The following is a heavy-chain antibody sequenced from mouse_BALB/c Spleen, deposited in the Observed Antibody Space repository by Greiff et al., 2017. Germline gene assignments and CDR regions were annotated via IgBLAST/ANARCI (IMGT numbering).Heavy chain of an antibody. V-gene: IGHV1S137*01. Sequence: VQLQQSGAELVRPGVSVKISCKGSGYTFTDYAMHWVKRSHAKSLEWIGVISTYYGDASYNQKFKGKATMTVDKSSSTAYMELARLTSEDSAIYYCARSDEPYAMDYWGQGTSVTVSS. CDR3: ARSDEPYAMDY. CDR1: GYTFTDYA. CDR2: ISTYYGDA. J-gene: IGHJ4*01.